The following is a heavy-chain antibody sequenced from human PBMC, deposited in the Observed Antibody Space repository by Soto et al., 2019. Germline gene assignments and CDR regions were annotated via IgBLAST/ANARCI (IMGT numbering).Heavy chain of an antibody. CDR3: ARGLNYYGSGSYYSHYYYYYYMDV. CDR1: GGSFSGYY. J-gene: IGHJ6*03. D-gene: IGHD3-10*01. CDR2: INHSGST. V-gene: IGHV4-34*01. Sequence: PSETLSLTCAVYGGSFSGYYWSWIRQPPGKGLEWIGEINHSGSTNYNPSLKSRVTISVDTSKNQFSLKLSSVTAADTAVYYCARGLNYYGSGSYYSHYYYYYYMDVWGKGTTVTVSS.